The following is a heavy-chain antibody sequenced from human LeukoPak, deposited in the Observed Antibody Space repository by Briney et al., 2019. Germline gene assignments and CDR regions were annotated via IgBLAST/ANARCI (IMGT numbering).Heavy chain of an antibody. Sequence: ASVPVSCKVSGYTLTELSMHWVRQAPGKGLEWMGGFDPEDGETIYAQNFQCRVTMTEDTCTDTAYMELISMRSEDTAVYYCATVPYYYGSGMGVDWGQGTLVTVSS. J-gene: IGHJ4*02. CDR3: ATVPYYYGSGMGVD. CDR1: GYTLTELS. V-gene: IGHV1-24*01. D-gene: IGHD3-10*01. CDR2: FDPEDGET.